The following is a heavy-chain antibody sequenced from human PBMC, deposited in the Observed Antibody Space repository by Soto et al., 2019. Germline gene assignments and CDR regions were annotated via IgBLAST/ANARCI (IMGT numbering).Heavy chain of an antibody. CDR2: IFSRGTT. CDR1: GDSISSGNKY. D-gene: IGHD3-16*01. J-gene: IGHJ6*03. CDR3: ARVPSPFDYYYAMDV. V-gene: IGHV4-30-4*01. Sequence: SETLSLTCTVSGDSISSGNKYWSWIRQAPGKGLEWIGYIFSRGTTYYTPSLKSRLTMSLETSQNKFSLRLASVTDADSPGDYCARVPSPFDYYYAMDVWGKGTTVTV.